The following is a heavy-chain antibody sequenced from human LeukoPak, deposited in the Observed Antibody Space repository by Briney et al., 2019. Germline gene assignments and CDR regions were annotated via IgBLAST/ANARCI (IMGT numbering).Heavy chain of an antibody. V-gene: IGHV4-61*02. J-gene: IGHJ4*02. CDR1: GGSISSGSYY. D-gene: IGHD3-22*01. CDR3: ARADYYDSSGQSFDS. Sequence: SETLSLTCTVSGGSISSGSYYWSWIRQPAGKGLEWIGRIHTSGSTNYNPSLKSRVTISVDTSKNQFSLKLSSVTAADTAVYYCARADYYDSSGQSFDSWGQGTLVTVSS. CDR2: IHTSGST.